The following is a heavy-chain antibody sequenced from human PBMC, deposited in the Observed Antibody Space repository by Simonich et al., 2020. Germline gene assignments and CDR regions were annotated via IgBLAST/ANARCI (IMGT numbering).Heavy chain of an antibody. D-gene: IGHD1-1*01. CDR2: INQSGST. J-gene: IGHJ4*02. Sequence: QVQLQQWGAGLLKPSENLSLTCSVYGGSFCGYYWSWIRQPPGKGLGWIGEINQSGSTNYNPSLKSRVTISVDTSKNQFSLKLSSVTAADTAVYYCARHLQLGPFDYWGQGTLVTVSS. CDR3: ARHLQLGPFDY. V-gene: IGHV4-34*01. CDR1: GGSFCGYY.